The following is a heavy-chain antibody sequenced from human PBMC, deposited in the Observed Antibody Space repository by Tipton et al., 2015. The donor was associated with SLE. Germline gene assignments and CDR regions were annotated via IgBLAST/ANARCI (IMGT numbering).Heavy chain of an antibody. CDR1: GGSISSYY. D-gene: IGHD6-6*01. CDR2: IYYTGST. Sequence: TLSLTCTVSGGSISSYYWSWIRQPPGKGLAWIGYIYYTGSTNYNPSLKSRVTISVDTSKNQFSLKLSSVTAADTAVYYCAIGGIAARWFAPWGQGTLFTVSS. J-gene: IGHJ5*02. CDR3: AIGGIAARWFAP. V-gene: IGHV4-59*01.